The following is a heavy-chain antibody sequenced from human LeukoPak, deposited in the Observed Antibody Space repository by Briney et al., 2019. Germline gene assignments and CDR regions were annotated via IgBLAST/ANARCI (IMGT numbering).Heavy chain of an antibody. CDR2: INPNSGGT. D-gene: IGHD5-18*01. Sequence: ASVKVSCKASGYTFTGYYMHWVRQAPGQGLEWMGWINPNSGGTNYAQKFQGRVTMTRDTSKNQFSLKLSSVTAADTAVYYCARVVQDTTIPLTFDYWGQGTLVTVSS. CDR1: GYTFTGYY. J-gene: IGHJ4*02. V-gene: IGHV1-2*02. CDR3: ARVVQDTTIPLTFDY.